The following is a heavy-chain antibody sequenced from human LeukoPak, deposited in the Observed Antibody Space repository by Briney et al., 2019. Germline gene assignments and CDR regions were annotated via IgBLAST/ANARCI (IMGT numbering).Heavy chain of an antibody. CDR3: ARDSYYYDSSGYYHWFDP. Sequence: GSLRLSCVASGFTFSSYWMHWVRQAPGKGLVWVSRINSDGSSTSYADSVKGRFTISRDNAKNTLYLQMNSLRAEDTAVYYCARDSYYYDSSGYYHWFDPWGQGTLVTVSS. D-gene: IGHD3-22*01. CDR1: GFTFSSYW. CDR2: INSDGSST. J-gene: IGHJ5*02. V-gene: IGHV3-74*01.